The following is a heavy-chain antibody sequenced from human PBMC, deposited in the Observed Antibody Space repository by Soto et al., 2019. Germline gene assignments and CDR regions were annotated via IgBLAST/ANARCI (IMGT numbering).Heavy chain of an antibody. CDR1: GGSFSGYY. V-gene: IGHV4-34*01. Sequence: QVQLQQWGAGLVKPSETLSLTCAVYGGSFSGYYWSWIRQPPGKGLEWIGEINHRGSTNYNPSLKSRVTISVDTSKNQFSLKLSSVTAADTAVYYCARGVTTVTNFDYWGQGTLVTVSS. CDR3: ARGVTTVTNFDY. J-gene: IGHJ4*02. CDR2: INHRGST. D-gene: IGHD4-17*01.